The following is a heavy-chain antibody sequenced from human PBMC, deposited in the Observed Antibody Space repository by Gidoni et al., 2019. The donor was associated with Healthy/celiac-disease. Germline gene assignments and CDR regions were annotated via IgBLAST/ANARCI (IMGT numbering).Heavy chain of an antibody. CDR3: ARDFDIAAAGYGFDY. CDR2: IYTSGST. V-gene: IGHV4-4*07. J-gene: IGHJ4*02. CDR1: GGAISSYY. Sequence: QVQPQESGPGLVKPSETLSLTCTVSGGAISSYYWSWIWQPAGKVLEWIGRIYTSGSTNYNPSLKSRVTMSVDTSKHQFSLTLSSVTAADTAVYYCARDFDIAAAGYGFDYWGQGTLVTVSS. D-gene: IGHD6-13*01.